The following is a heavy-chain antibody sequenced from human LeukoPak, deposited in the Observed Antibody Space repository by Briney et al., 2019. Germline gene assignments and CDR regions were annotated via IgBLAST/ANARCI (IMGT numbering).Heavy chain of an antibody. J-gene: IGHJ6*03. CDR3: ATGPPITMVRGVISHLYYYYYMDV. V-gene: IGHV1-24*01. D-gene: IGHD3-10*01. CDR2: FDPEDGET. CDR1: GYTFTGYY. Sequence: ASVKVSCKASGYTFTGYYMHWVRQAPGQGLEWMGGFDPEDGETIYAQKFQGRVTMTEDTSTDTAYMELSSLRSEDTAVYYCATGPPITMVRGVISHLYYYYYMDVWGKGTTVTISS.